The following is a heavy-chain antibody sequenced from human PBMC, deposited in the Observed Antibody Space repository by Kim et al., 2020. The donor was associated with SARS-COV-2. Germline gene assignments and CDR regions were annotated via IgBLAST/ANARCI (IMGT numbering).Heavy chain of an antibody. Sequence: SETLSLTCTVSGGSISSSSYYWGWIRQPPGKGLEWIGSLYYIWCTYYNPSLKSRVTISVDTSKNQFSLKLISVTAAATAVYYCSCSYGDFSAVAYWGQGT. CDR3: SCSYGDFSAVAY. D-gene: IGHD4-17*01. CDR2: LYYIWCT. J-gene: IGHJ4*01. CDR1: GGSISSSSYY. V-gene: IGHV4-39*01.